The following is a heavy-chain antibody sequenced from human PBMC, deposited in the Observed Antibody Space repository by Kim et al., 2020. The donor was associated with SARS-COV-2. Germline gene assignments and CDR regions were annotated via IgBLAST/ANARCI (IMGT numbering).Heavy chain of an antibody. Sequence: GGSLRLSCAASGFTFSSYGMHWVRQAPGKGLEWVAVISYDGSKKYYADSVKGRFTISRDNSKNTLYLQMNILRAEDTAVYYCAKDRRPAEITIFGVVEAIYYYYGMDVWGQGTTVTVSS. V-gene: IGHV3-30*18. J-gene: IGHJ6*02. CDR3: AKDRRPAEITIFGVVEAIYYYYGMDV. CDR1: GFTFSSYG. D-gene: IGHD3-3*01. CDR2: ISYDGSKK.